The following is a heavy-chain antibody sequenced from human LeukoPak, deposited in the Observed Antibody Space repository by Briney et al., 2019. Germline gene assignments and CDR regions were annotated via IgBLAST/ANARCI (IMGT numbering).Heavy chain of an antibody. CDR3: ARRPRYYYGSGSYYEVYFDY. CDR2: INHSGST. D-gene: IGHD3-10*01. CDR1: GGSFSGYY. V-gene: IGHV4-34*01. Sequence: SETLSLTCAVYGGSFSGYYWSWIRQPPGKGLEWIGEINHSGSTNYNPYLKSRVTISVDTSKNQFSLKLSSVTAADTAVYYCARRPRYYYGSGSYYEVYFDYWGQGTLVTVSS. J-gene: IGHJ4*02.